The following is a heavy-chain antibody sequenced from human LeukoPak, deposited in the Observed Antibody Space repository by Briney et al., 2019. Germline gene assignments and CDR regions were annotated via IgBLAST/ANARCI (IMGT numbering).Heavy chain of an antibody. CDR2: INHSGST. V-gene: IGHV4-34*01. D-gene: IGHD3-3*01. CDR1: GGSFSGYY. J-gene: IGHJ4*02. Sequence: SETLSLTCAVYGGSFSGYYWSWLRQPPGKGLEWIGEINHSGSTNYNPSLTSRVTISVDTSKNQFSLKLSSVTAADTAVYYCARSPRGSYYDFWRPRDYFDYWGQGTLVTVSS. CDR3: ARSPRGSYYDFWRPRDYFDY.